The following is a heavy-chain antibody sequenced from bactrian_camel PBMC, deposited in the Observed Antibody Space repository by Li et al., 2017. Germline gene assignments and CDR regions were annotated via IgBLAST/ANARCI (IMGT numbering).Heavy chain of an antibody. D-gene: IGHD4*01. CDR1: GYTYNRNC. J-gene: IGHJ4*01. V-gene: IGHV3S1*01. CDR3: AAGRTYRDSWSATRKFNY. CDR2: IATGSGNT. Sequence: HVQLVESGGGSVQAGGSLRLSCAASGYTYNRNCMAWFRQAPGKEREGVARIATGSGNTYYADSVKGRFTISQDNAKNTVYLQMNSLKPEDTAMYYCAAGRTYRDSWSATRKFNYWGQGTQVTVS.